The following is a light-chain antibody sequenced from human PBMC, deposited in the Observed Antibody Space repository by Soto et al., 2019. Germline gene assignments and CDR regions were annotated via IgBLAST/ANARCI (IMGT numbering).Light chain of an antibody. CDR2: GAF. Sequence: ETVMTQSPATLSASPGERATLSCRASQSVRNNLVWYQQKVGQAPRLLIYGAFTRATGIPARFSGSGSGTEFTLTTSCLQSEDFAVYYCQQYNDWPRTFGQGTKVEIK. V-gene: IGKV3-15*01. CDR3: QQYNDWPRT. J-gene: IGKJ1*01. CDR1: QSVRNN.